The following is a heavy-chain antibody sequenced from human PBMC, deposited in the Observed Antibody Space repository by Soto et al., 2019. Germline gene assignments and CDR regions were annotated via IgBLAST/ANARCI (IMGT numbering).Heavy chain of an antibody. CDR1: GGSIISGDYY. Sequence: SETLSLTCTVSGGSIISGDYYWIWIRQPPGKGLEWIGYIYYSGSTYYNPSLKSRVTISVDTSKNQFSLKLSSVTAADTAVYYCARGLYYYDSSGPFDYWGQGTLVTVS. CDR3: ARGLYYYDSSGPFDY. CDR2: IYYSGST. J-gene: IGHJ4*02. V-gene: IGHV4-30-4*01. D-gene: IGHD3-22*01.